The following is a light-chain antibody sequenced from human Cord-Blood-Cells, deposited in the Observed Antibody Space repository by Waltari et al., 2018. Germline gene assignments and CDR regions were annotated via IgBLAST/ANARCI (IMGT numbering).Light chain of an antibody. J-gene: IGKJ3*01. CDR3: QQSYSTPFT. Sequence: DIQMTQSPSSLSASVGDRVTITCRASQSISSYLNWYQQKPGKAPKLLIYAASSLQSGVPSRFSGSGSGTDFTLTISSLQPEDGATYYCQQSYSTPFTCGPGTKVDIK. V-gene: IGKV1-39*01. CDR2: AAS. CDR1: QSISSY.